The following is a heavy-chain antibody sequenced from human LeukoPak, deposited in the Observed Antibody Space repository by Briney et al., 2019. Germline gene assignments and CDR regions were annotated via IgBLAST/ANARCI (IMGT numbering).Heavy chain of an antibody. V-gene: IGHV4-34*01. D-gene: IGHD3-10*01. J-gene: IGHJ4*02. CDR2: INHSGST. CDR1: GGSFSGCY. CDR3: ARNGESGFDY. Sequence: SETLSLTCAVYGGSFSGCYWSWIRQPPGKGLEWIGEINHSGSTNYNPSLKSRVTISVDTSKNQFSLKLSSVTAADTAVYYCARNGESGFDYWGQGTLVTVSS.